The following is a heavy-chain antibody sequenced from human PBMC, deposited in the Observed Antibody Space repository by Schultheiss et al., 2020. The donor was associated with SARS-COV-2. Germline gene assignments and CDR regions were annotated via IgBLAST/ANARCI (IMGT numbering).Heavy chain of an antibody. CDR3: ARGGEYYFDY. CDR1: GFTFSSYS. CDR2: ISSSSSYI. J-gene: IGHJ4*02. Sequence: GESLKISCAASGFTFSSYSMNWVRQAPGKGLEWVSSISSSSSYIYYADSVKGRFTISRDNAKNSLYLQMNSLRAEDTAVYYCARGGEYYFDYWGQGTLVTVSS. V-gene: IGHV3-21*01.